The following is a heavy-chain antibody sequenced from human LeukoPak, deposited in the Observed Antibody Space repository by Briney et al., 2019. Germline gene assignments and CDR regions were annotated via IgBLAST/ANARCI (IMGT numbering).Heavy chain of an antibody. Sequence: GGSLRLSCAASGFTFSSYTMNWVRQAPGEGLEWVSIISSGSSYIHYADSVKGRFTISRDNAKNSLYLQMDSLRAEDTAVYYCARLLGPTYIDYWGQGTLVTVSS. CDR2: ISSGSSYI. CDR3: ARLLGPTYIDY. V-gene: IGHV3-21*01. CDR1: GFTFSSYT. D-gene: IGHD3/OR15-3a*01. J-gene: IGHJ4*02.